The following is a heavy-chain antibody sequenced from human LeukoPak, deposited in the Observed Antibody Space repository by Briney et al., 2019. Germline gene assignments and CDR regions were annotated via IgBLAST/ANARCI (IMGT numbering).Heavy chain of an antibody. V-gene: IGHV3-48*03. Sequence: GSLRLSCAASGFPFSSYEMNWVRPAPGKGLEGVSYIISSGSTIYYADSVKGRFTISRDNAKNSLYLQMNSLRAEDTAVYYCAELGITMIGGVWGKGTTVTISS. J-gene: IGHJ6*04. D-gene: IGHD3-10*02. CDR2: IISSGSTI. CDR3: AELGITMIGGV. CDR1: GFPFSSYE.